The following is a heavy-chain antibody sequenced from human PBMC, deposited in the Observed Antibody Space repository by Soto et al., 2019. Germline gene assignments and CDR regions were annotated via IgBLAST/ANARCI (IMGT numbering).Heavy chain of an antibody. CDR1: GGSISSYY. V-gene: IGHV4-59*01. Sequence: QVQLQESGPGLVKPSETLSLTCTVSGGSISSYYWSWIRQPPGKGLEWIGYIYYSGSTNYNPSLKSRVTISVDTSKNQFSLKLSSVTAADTAVYYCARVYCSGGSCYSDWYFDLWGRGTLVTVSS. CDR3: ARVYCSGGSCYSDWYFDL. J-gene: IGHJ2*01. D-gene: IGHD2-15*01. CDR2: IYYSGST.